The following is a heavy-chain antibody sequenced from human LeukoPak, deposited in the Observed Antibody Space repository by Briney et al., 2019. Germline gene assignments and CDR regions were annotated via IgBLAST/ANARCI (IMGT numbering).Heavy chain of an antibody. CDR2: IYSGGTT. CDR3: ARVRDSSNWYGDY. Sequence: GGSLRLSCAASGFTVSSNYMSWVRQAPGKGLEWVSVIYSGGTTYHADSVKGRFTISRDNSKNTLYLQMSSLRAEDTAVYYCARVRDSSNWYGDYWGQGTLVTVSS. V-gene: IGHV3-66*01. CDR1: GFTVSSNY. J-gene: IGHJ4*02. D-gene: IGHD6-13*01.